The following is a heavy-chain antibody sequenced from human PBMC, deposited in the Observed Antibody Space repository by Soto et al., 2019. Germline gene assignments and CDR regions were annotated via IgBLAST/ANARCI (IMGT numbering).Heavy chain of an antibody. CDR2: ISGYNGNT. J-gene: IGHJ4*02. D-gene: IGHD3-22*01. CDR1: VFTFTMCG. Sequence: XSVKVSCRASVFTFTMCGFSWVLQALGQGLEWMGWISGYNGNTNYAEKFQGRVTVTTDTSTRTAYMELRSLRSDETAVYYCARGGTGDYSSGRYDYWGQGTLVTASS. V-gene: IGHV1-18*04. CDR3: ARGGTGDYSSGRYDY.